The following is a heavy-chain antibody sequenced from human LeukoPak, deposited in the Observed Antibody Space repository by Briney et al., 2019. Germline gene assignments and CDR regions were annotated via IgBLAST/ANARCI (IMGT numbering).Heavy chain of an antibody. V-gene: IGHV3-30*02. CDR2: IRYDGSNK. J-gene: IGHJ5*02. Sequence: GGSLRLSCAAPGFTFSSYGMHWVRQAPGKGLEWVAFIRYDGSNKYYADSVKGRFTISRDDSKSTVYLQMNSLKTEDTAVYYCTTDRPFTGGGVVNHWGQGTLVTVSS. CDR3: TTDRPFTGGGVVNH. CDR1: GFTFSSYG. D-gene: IGHD3-16*01.